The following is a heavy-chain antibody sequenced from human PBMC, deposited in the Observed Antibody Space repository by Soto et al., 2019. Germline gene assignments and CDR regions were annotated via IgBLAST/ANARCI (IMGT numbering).Heavy chain of an antibody. J-gene: IGHJ1*01. CDR1: GFTVSSNY. CDR3: ARGGRGYDFWSGYYTAEYFQH. CDR2: IYSGGST. V-gene: IGHV3-53*01. D-gene: IGHD3-3*01. Sequence: HPGGSLRLSCAASGFTVSSNYMSWVRQAPGKGLEWVSVIYSGGSTYYADSVKGRFTISRDNSKNTLYLQMNSLRAEDTAVYYCARGGRGYDFWSGYYTAEYFQHWGQGTLVTVSS.